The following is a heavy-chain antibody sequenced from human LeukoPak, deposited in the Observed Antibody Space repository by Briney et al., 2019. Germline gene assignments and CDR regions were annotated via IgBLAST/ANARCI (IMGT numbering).Heavy chain of an antibody. CDR1: GYTFTGYF. V-gene: IGHV1-8*03. CDR2: MNPNSGNT. J-gene: IGHJ5*02. CDR3: ARGLPGYCSSTSCSESRYNWFDP. D-gene: IGHD2-2*01. Sequence: ASVKVSCKASGYTFTGYFIHWVRQAPGQGLEWMGWMNPNSGNTGYAQKFQGRVTITRNTSISTAYMELSSLRSEDTAVYYCARGLPGYCSSTSCSESRYNWFDPWGQGTLVTVSS.